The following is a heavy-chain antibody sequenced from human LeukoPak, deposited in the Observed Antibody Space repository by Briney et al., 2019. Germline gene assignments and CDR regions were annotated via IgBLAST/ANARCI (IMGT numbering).Heavy chain of an antibody. CDR1: GGSISSYY. V-gene: IGHV4-59*08. J-gene: IGHJ4*02. Sequence: PSETLSLTCTVSGGSISSYYWSWIRQPPGKGLEWIGYIYYSGSTNYNPSLKSRVTLLVDTSKNQFSLRLSSVTAADTAVYYCARLPLRSHFDYWGQGTLVTVSS. CDR3: ARLPLRSHFDY. CDR2: IYYSGST.